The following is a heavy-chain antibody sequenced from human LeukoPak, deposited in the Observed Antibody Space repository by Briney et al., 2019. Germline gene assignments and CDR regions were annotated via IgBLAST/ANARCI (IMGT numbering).Heavy chain of an antibody. V-gene: IGHV3-30*19. CDR2: ISYDGSNK. Sequence: PGGSLRLSCAASGFSFSTFVVHWVRQAPGKGLEWVAVISYDGSNKYYADSVKGRFTISRDNSKNTLYLQMNSLRAEDTAVCYCARGYDFWSGYQPLYYYGMDVWGQGTTVTVSS. D-gene: IGHD3-3*01. CDR1: GFSFSTFV. CDR3: ARGYDFWSGYQPLYYYGMDV. J-gene: IGHJ6*02.